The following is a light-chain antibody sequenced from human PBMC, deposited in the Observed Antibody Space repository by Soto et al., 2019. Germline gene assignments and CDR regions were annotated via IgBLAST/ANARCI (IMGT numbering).Light chain of an antibody. J-gene: IGKJ5*01. CDR3: QPYGGSIT. CDR1: QSVSSAY. V-gene: IGKV3-20*01. CDR2: GAS. Sequence: EIVLTQSPGTLSLSPGEGATLFCRASQSVSSAYLAWYQQKPGQAPRLLIYGASSRATGIPDRFSGSGSGTDFTLTISRLEPEDVAVYYCQPYGGSITFGQGTRLEIE.